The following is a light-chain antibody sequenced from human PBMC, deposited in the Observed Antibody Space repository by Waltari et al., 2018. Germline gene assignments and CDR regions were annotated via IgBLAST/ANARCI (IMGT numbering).Light chain of an antibody. CDR3: QQFKRYPFT. V-gene: IGKV1-13*02. Sequence: AIHLTQSPSSLSASVGDRVTITCRASQGIYSSLAWYQQKPGNPPKLLVFVASTLQSGVPSRFSGTGSGTDFTLTISRLQPEDLATYYCQQFKRYPFTFGGGTKVEIK. CDR2: VAS. J-gene: IGKJ4*01. CDR1: QGIYSS.